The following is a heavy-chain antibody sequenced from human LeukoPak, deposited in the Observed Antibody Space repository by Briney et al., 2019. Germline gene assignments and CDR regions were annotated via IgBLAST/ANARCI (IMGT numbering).Heavy chain of an antibody. J-gene: IGHJ4*02. V-gene: IGHV4-61*02. Sequence: PSETLSLTCTVSVGSISSGSYYWSWIRQPAGKGLEWIGRIYTSGSTNYNPSLTSRVTISVDTSKNQFSLKLSSVTAADTAVYYCARGPARGVIIVPHFDCWGQGTLVTVSS. CDR3: ARGPARGVIIVPHFDC. D-gene: IGHD3-10*01. CDR1: VGSISSGSYY. CDR2: IYTSGST.